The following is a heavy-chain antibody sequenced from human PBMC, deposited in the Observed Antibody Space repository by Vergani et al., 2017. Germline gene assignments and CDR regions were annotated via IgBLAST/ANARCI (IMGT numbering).Heavy chain of an antibody. CDR1: GFTFSSYA. J-gene: IGHJ3*02. CDR3: AKEPGYCSGGSCYSGDAFDI. Sequence: EVQLLESGGGLVQPGGSLRLSCAASGFTFSSYAMSWVRQAPGKGLEWVPAISGSGGSTYYADSVKGRFTISRDNSKNTLYLQMNSLRAEDTAVYYCAKEPGYCSGGSCYSGDAFDIWGQGTMVTVSS. CDR2: ISGSGGST. V-gene: IGHV3-23*01. D-gene: IGHD2-15*01.